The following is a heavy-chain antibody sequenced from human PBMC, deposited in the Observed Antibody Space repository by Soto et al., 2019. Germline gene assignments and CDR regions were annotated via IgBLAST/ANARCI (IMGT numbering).Heavy chain of an antibody. CDR2: LTPIFGTA. J-gene: IGHJ4*02. Sequence: QVQLVQSGAEVKKPGSSVKVSCKASGGTFSSXAXXXXXXXXXXXXXXXXGLTPIFGTANYAQKFQGRVTITADESTSTAYMELSSLRSXXTAVYYCXSVQKPYSGSYHYYFDYWGQGTLVTVSS. CDR3: XSVQKPYSGSYHYYFDY. CDR1: GGTFSSXA. V-gene: IGHV1-69*01. D-gene: IGHD1-26*01.